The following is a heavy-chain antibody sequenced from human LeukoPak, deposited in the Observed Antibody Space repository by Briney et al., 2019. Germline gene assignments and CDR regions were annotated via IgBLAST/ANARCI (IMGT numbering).Heavy chain of an antibody. Sequence: SSVTVTCKVCGYTLTELSMRWVRPAPGKGREWMGGFDPEDGETNYAQKFQGRVTMTEHTSTDTAYMELSSLRSEDSAVYYCATGGYCSSTSCLYYYYYYGRDVWGQGTTVTVSS. CDR1: GYTLTELS. CDR3: ATGGYCSSTSCLYYYYYYGRDV. D-gene: IGHD2-2*01. CDR2: FDPEDGET. V-gene: IGHV1-24*01. J-gene: IGHJ6*02.